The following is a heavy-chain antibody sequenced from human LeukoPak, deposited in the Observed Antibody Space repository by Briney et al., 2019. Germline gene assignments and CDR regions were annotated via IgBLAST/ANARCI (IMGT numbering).Heavy chain of an antibody. V-gene: IGHV4-34*01. J-gene: IGHJ1*01. CDR1: GGSFSGYY. Sequence: SETLSLTCAVYGGSFSGYYWSWLRQPPGKGLEWIGEINHSGSTNYNPSLKSRVTISVDTSKNQFSLNLSSVTAADTAIYYCATYDSSGYNYLEHWGQGTLVTVSS. D-gene: IGHD3-22*01. CDR2: INHSGST. CDR3: ATYDSSGYNYLEH.